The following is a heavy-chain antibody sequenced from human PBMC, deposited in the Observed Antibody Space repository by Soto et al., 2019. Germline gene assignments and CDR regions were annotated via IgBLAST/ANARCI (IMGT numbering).Heavy chain of an antibody. D-gene: IGHD3-3*01. J-gene: IGHJ4*02. CDR1: GFTFSDYA. V-gene: IGHV3-23*01. CDR2: ISGSGLST. Sequence: EVQVLESGGGLVQPGGSLRLSCAASGFTFSDYAMSWVRQAPGKGLEWVSGISGSGLSTYYADSVKGRFTISRDNSKNTLYLQMNSLRPEDTAIYYCAKDGYVTIFGVVGGGDYWRQGTQITVSS. CDR3: AKDGYVTIFGVVGGGDY.